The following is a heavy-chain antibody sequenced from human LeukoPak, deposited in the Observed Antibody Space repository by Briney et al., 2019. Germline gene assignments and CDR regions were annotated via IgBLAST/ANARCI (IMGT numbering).Heavy chain of an antibody. CDR2: ISYAGSDK. V-gene: IGHV3-30*18. Sequence: GRSLRLSCAASGVTFSNYGMHWVRQAPGKGLEWGAVISYAGSDKYYADSVKGRFTISRDNSKNTLNLQLDSLRAEDTAVYYCAKSSSGGWYLLGDAFDIWGQGTMVTVSS. CDR1: GVTFSNYG. D-gene: IGHD6-19*01. CDR3: AKSSSGGWYLLGDAFDI. J-gene: IGHJ3*02.